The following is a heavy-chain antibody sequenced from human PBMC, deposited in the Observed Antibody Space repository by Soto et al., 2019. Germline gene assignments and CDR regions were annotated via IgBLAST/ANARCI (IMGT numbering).Heavy chain of an antibody. CDR2: ISAYNGNT. Sequence: ASVKVSFKASGYTFTSYGISWLRQAPGQGLEWMGWISAYNGNTNYAQKLQGRVTMTTDTSTSAAYMELRSLRSDDTAVYYCARGRVCVGHYCSSSWPYDDYWGQGTLVTVSS. J-gene: IGHJ4*02. V-gene: IGHV1-18*01. D-gene: IGHD6-13*01. CDR3: ARGRVCVGHYCSSSWPYDDY. CDR1: GYTFTSYG.